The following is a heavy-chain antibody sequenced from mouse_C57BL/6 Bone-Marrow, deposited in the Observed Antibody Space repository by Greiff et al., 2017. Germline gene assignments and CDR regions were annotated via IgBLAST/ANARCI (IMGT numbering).Heavy chain of an antibody. CDR2: IDPSDSYP. V-gene: IGHV1-69*01. CDR3: ARRWLLDAMDY. J-gene: IGHJ4*01. D-gene: IGHD2-3*01. CDR1: GYTFTSYW. Sequence: QVQLQQPGAELVMPGASVKLSCKASGYTFTSYWMHWVKQRPGQGLEWIGEIDPSDSYPNYNQKFKGKSTLTVDKSSSAAYMQLSSLTSEDSAVYYCARRWLLDAMDYWGQGTSVTGSS.